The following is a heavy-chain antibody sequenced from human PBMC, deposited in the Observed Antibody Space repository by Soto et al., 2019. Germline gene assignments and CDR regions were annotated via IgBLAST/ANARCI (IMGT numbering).Heavy chain of an antibody. Sequence: SETLSLTCTVSGGSISSGDYYWSWIRQPPGKGPEWIGYIYYSGSTYYNPSLKSRVTISVDTSKNQFSLKLSSVTAADTAVYYCARAASITMIVVVNNYYFDYWGQGTLVTVSS. V-gene: IGHV4-30-4*01. J-gene: IGHJ4*02. D-gene: IGHD3-22*01. CDR1: GGSISSGDYY. CDR3: ARAASITMIVVVNNYYFDY. CDR2: IYYSGST.